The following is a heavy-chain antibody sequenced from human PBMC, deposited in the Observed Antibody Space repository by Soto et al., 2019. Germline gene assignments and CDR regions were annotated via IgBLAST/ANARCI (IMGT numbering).Heavy chain of an antibody. J-gene: IGHJ4*02. CDR3: VRAVASAGSY. V-gene: IGHV3-7*01. D-gene: IGHD3-10*01. CDR2: INQDGSEI. CDR1: EFTFSSYE. Sequence: EVQLVESGGGLVQPGGSLRLSCVASEFTFSSYEMNWVRQAPGKGLEWVANINQDGSEIYYVDSVKGRFTISRDNAKNSLYLQMISLRVEDTAVYYCVRAVASAGSYWGQGTLVTVSS.